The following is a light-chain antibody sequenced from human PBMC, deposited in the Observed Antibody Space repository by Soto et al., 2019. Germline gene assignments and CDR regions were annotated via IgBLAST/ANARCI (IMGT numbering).Light chain of an antibody. CDR3: SSYAYGSTLGV. CDR1: SSDVGSYNF. J-gene: IGLJ3*02. CDR2: EVS. Sequence: QSALTQPASVSGSPGQSITISCTGTSSDVGSYNFVSWFQQHPDKAPKLMIYEVSKRPSGVSNRFSSSKSGNTASLTISGLQPEDEADYYCSSYAYGSTLGVFGGGTKLTVL. V-gene: IGLV2-23*02.